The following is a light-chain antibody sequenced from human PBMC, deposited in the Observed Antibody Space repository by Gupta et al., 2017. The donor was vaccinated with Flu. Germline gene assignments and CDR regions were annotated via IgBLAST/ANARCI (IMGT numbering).Light chain of an antibody. J-gene: IGKJ3*01. V-gene: IGKV2-28*01. CDR1: QSLLHSNGYKY. CDR3: MQALQTPFT. CDR2: LGS. Sequence: DIVMTQSPLSLPVTPGEPASISCRSSQSLLHSNGYKYLDWYLQKPGQSPQLLIYLGSNRASGVPDRFSGSGLGTDFTLKISRVEAEDVGVYYCMQALQTPFTFGPGTKVDLK.